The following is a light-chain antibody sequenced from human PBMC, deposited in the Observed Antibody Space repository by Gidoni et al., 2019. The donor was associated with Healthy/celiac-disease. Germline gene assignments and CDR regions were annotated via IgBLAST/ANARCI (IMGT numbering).Light chain of an antibody. CDR3: QQYNSYWT. V-gene: IGKV1-5*03. CDR2: KAS. CDR1: QSISSW. J-gene: IGKJ1*01. Sequence: DIQMTQSPSTLSASVGDGVTISCRASQSISSWLAWYQQKPGKAPKLLISKASSLESGVPSRFSGSGSATEFTLTISSLQPDDFATYYCQQYNSYWTFGQGTKVEIK.